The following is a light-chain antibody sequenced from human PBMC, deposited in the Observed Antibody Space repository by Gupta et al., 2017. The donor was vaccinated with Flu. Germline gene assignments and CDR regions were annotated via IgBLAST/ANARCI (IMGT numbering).Light chain of an antibody. Sequence: PSLLSASVGDRVTSPGRARQGISSYLGWYQQKPGTAPKLLIYDSSTGKNGVSYRFSGSGSGTEFTLTISRPQPEDFATYHCQHRQSSPLTFGGGTKVEIK. CDR1: QGISSY. CDR3: QHRQSSPLT. J-gene: IGKJ4*01. V-gene: IGKV1-9*01. CDR2: DSS.